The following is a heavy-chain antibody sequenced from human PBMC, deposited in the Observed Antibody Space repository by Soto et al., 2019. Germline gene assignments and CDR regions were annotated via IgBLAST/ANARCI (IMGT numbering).Heavy chain of an antibody. CDR1: GGSISSGYYY. CDR2: IYYTGRT. V-gene: IGHV4-61*01. Sequence: QVQLQESGPGLVKPSQTLSLTCSVSGGSISSGYYYWSWIRQPPGKGLEWIGYIYYTGRTNFNPSLKSRVTTLVDTSKNKFSLNLSSVSAADTAIYYCARGESSGSYDYWGQGALVAVSP. J-gene: IGHJ4*02. CDR3: ARGESSGSYDY. D-gene: IGHD3-22*01.